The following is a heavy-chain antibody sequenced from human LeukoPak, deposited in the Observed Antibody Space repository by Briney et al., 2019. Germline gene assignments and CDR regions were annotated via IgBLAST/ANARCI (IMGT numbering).Heavy chain of an antibody. Sequence: PGGSLRLSCAASGFTFSSYWMSWVRQAPGKGLEWVANIKQDGSEKYYVDSVKGRFTISRDNAKNSLYLQMNSLRAEDTAVYYCARAQRKNLHHAFDYWGQGTLVTVSS. V-gene: IGHV3-7*01. CDR1: GFTFSSYW. D-gene: IGHD1-14*01. J-gene: IGHJ4*02. CDR2: IKQDGSEK. CDR3: ARAQRKNLHHAFDY.